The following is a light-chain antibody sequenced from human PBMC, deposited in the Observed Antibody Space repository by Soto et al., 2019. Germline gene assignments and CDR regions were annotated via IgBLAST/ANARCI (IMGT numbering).Light chain of an antibody. CDR1: SSNIGAGYD. CDR3: QSYDSSLSGSGV. J-gene: IGLJ3*02. CDR2: GNS. V-gene: IGLV1-40*01. Sequence: QSVLTQPPSVSGAPGQRVTISCTGSSSNIGAGYDVHWYQQLPGTAPKLLIYGNSNRPSGVPDRFSGSKSGTSASLAITGXXXEDEADYYXQSYDSSLSGSGVFGGGTKVTVL.